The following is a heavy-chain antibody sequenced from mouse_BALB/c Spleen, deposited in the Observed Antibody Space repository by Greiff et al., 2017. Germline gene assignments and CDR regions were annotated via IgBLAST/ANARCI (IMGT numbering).Heavy chain of an antibody. CDR3: ARDQDTSAWFAY. CDR2: IWAGGST. CDR1: GFSLTSYG. Sequence: VKLQESGPGLVAPSQSLSITCTVSGFSLTSYGVHWVRQPPGKGLEWLGVIWAGGSTNYNSALMSRLSISKDNSKSQVFLKMNSLQTDDTAMYYCARDQDTSAWFAYWGQGTLVTVSA. V-gene: IGHV2-9*02. J-gene: IGHJ3*01. D-gene: IGHD3-2*02.